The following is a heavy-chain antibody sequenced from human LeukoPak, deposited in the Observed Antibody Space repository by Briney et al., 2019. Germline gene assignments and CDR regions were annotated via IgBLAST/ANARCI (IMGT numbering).Heavy chain of an antibody. CDR2: INTNTGNP. CDR3: AKIAAAGTYYYYYYMDV. CDR1: GYTLTELS. J-gene: IGHJ6*03. D-gene: IGHD6-13*01. Sequence: ASVKVSCKVSGYTLTELSMHWVRQAPGQGLEWMGWINTNTGNPTYAQGFTGRFVFSLDTSVSTAYLQISSLKAEDTAVYYCAKIAAAGTYYYYYYMDVWGKGTTVTVSS. V-gene: IGHV7-4-1*02.